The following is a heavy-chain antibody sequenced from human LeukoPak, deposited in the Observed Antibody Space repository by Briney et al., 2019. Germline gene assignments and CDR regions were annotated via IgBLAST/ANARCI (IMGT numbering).Heavy chain of an antibody. D-gene: IGHD3-3*01. CDR3: ARRLFGVVNAFDY. J-gene: IGHJ4*02. V-gene: IGHV4-59*08. Sequence: SETLSLTCTASGGSMVSYYWSWIRQPPGKGLEWIGYIYYSGSTNYNPSLKSRVTISVDTSKNQFSLKLTSVTAADTAVYYCARRLFGVVNAFDYWGQGALVTVSS. CDR2: IYYSGST. CDR1: GGSMVSYY.